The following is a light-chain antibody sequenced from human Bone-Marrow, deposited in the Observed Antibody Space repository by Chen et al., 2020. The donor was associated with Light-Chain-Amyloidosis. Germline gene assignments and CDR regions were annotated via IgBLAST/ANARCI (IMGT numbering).Light chain of an antibody. CDR1: SSDVGGDNY. CDR2: EVT. J-gene: IGLJ1*01. CDR3: SSYTITNTLV. Sequence: QSALTQPASVSGSPGPSITIPCTGTSSDVGGDNYVSWYQQHPDKAPKLMIYEVTNPPSWVPARFSGSKSDNTASLTISGLQTEDEADYFCSSYTITNTLVFGSGTRVTVL. V-gene: IGLV2-14*01.